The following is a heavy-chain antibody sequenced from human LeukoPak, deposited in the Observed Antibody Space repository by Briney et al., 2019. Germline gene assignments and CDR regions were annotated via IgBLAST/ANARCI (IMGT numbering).Heavy chain of an antibody. D-gene: IGHD1-1*01. CDR1: SGSISGYY. Sequence: PSETLSLTCTVSSGSISGYYWSWIRQPAGMGLEWIGRIYTSGGTNYNPSLKSRVTMSVDTSKNQFSLKLSSVTAADTAVYYCARTYYMDVWGKGTTVTVSS. CDR3: ARTYYMDV. V-gene: IGHV4-4*07. J-gene: IGHJ6*03. CDR2: IYTSGGT.